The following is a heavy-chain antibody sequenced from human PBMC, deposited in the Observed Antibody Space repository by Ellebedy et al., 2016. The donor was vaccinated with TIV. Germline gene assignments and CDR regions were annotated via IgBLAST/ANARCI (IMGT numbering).Heavy chain of an antibody. V-gene: IGHV3-11*04. CDR2: TSSSGTAI. D-gene: IGHD6-19*01. CDR1: GFNFGDYY. CDR3: ARARAGYSSGWYVFSFDS. Sequence: GESLKISCAVSGFNFGDYYMSWVRQAPGKGLEWVSSTSSSGTAIYYADSVEGRFTISRDNTKNSLFLQMNSLRAEDTAVYYCARARAGYSSGWYVFSFDSWGQGALVTVSS. J-gene: IGHJ4*02.